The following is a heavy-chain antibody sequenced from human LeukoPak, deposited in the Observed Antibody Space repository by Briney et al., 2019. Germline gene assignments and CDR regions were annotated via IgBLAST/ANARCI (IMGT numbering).Heavy chain of an antibody. J-gene: IGHJ3*02. CDR1: GGSITYYY. CDR3: ARHGGVVRGQGSDAFDI. V-gene: IGHV4-4*07. Sequence: SETLSLTCSVSGGSITYYYWSWIRQPAGKGLEWIGRIQTSGSTKYNPSLKSRVTMSVDTSKNQFSLKLSSVTAADTAVYYCARHGGVVRGQGSDAFDIWGQGTMVTVSS. D-gene: IGHD3-10*01. CDR2: IQTSGST.